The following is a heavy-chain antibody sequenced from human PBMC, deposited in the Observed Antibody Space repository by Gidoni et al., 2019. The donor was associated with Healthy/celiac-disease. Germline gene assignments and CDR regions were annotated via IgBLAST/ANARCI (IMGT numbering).Heavy chain of an antibody. V-gene: IGHV1-69*01. Sequence: QVQLVQSGAQVKKPGSSVKVSCNAAGGTFSSYAISWVRQAPGQGLEWMGGIIPIFGTANYAQKFQGRVTITADESTSTAYMELSSLRSEDTAVYYCASARIAAAGIYYYYYGMDVWGQGTTVTVSS. CDR2: IIPIFGTA. D-gene: IGHD6-13*01. J-gene: IGHJ6*02. CDR3: ASARIAAAGIYYYYYGMDV. CDR1: GGTFSSYA.